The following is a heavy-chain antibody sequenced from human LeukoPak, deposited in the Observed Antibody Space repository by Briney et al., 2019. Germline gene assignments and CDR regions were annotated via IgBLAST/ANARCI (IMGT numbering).Heavy chain of an antibody. CDR3: TRSTHSIRAAGGFDN. CDR2: IYHDGRI. Sequence: SETLSLTCTVSGYSITNGYYWGWIRQPPGKGLEWIGSIYHDGRIDYNPSLKSRVTISRDTSNDQFSLKLSSVTAADTAVYYCTRSTHSIRAAGGFDNWGQGTLVTVSS. J-gene: IGHJ4*02. D-gene: IGHD6-13*01. CDR1: GYSITNGYY. V-gene: IGHV4-38-2*02.